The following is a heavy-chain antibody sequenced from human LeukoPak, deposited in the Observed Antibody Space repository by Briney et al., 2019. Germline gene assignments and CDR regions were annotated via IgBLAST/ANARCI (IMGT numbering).Heavy chain of an antibody. V-gene: IGHV3-48*04. J-gene: IGHJ4*02. CDR1: GFTFSSYS. CDR3: ARARSGWPFDY. Sequence: GGSLRLSCAASGFTFSSYSMNWVRQAPGKGLEWVSYISSSSSTIYYADSVKGRFTISRDNAKNSLYLQMNSLRAEDTAVYYCARARSGWPFDYWGQGTLVTVSS. D-gene: IGHD6-19*01. CDR2: ISSSSSTI.